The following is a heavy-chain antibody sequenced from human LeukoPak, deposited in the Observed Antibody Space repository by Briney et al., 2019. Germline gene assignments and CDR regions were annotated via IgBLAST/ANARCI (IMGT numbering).Heavy chain of an antibody. V-gene: IGHV3-21*01. D-gene: IGHD6-19*01. J-gene: IGHJ4*02. CDR3: ARSISGWCDY. CDR2: ISSSSSYI. Sequence: PGESLRLSCAASGFTFSSYSMNWVRQAPGKGLEWVSSISSSSSYIYYADSVKGRFTISRDSAKNSLYLQMNSLRAEDTAVYYCARSISGWCDYWGQGTLVTVSS. CDR1: GFTFSSYS.